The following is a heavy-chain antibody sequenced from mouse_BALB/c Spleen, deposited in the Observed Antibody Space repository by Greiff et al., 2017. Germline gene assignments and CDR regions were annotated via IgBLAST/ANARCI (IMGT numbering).Heavy chain of an antibody. CDR2: INSNGGST. D-gene: IGHD1-1*01. V-gene: IGHV5-6-3*01. CDR1: GFTFSSYG. Sequence: EVQLQESGGGLVQPGGSLKLSCAASGFTFSSYGMSWVRQTPDKRLELVATINSNGGSTYYPDSVKGRFTISRDNAKNTLYLQMSSLKSEDTAMYYCARVYYGPMDYWGQGTLVTVSA. J-gene: IGHJ3*01. CDR3: ARVYYGPMDY.